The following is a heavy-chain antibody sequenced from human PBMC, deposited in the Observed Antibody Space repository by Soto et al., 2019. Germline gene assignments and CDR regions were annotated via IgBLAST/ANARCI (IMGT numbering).Heavy chain of an antibody. CDR2: IRSNGGST. D-gene: IGHD2-15*01. V-gene: IGHV3-64*01. Sequence: PGGSLRLSCAASGFTFDDYAMHWVRQAPGKGLECVSGIRSNGGSTVYANSVKGRFTISRDNSKNTLYLQMGSLRAEDTAVYYCARDRCGSRGCNNTFDIWGQGTMVTVSS. CDR3: ARDRCGSRGCNNTFDI. J-gene: IGHJ3*02. CDR1: GFTFDDYA.